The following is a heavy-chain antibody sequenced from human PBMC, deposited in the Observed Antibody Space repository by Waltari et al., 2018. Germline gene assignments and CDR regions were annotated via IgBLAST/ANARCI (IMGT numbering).Heavy chain of an antibody. J-gene: IGHJ4*02. D-gene: IGHD3-16*01. Sequence: EVQLVESGGGLVQPGGSLKLSCAASGFTFSGSTMHWVRQASGKGQGGVGRSRNKTNSDAKGDAASVKGRFTISRDDSKNTADLEMNSLKTEDTAVYYCSTMGETSGYWGQGTLVTVSS. CDR2: SRNKTNSDAK. CDR1: GFTFSGST. CDR3: STMGETSGY. V-gene: IGHV3-73*02.